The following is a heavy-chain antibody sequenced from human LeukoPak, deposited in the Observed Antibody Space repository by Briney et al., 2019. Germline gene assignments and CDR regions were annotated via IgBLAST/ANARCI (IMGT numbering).Heavy chain of an antibody. V-gene: IGHV3-7*01. CDR2: IKQDGSEK. Sequence: PGGSLRLSCAAPGFTFSSYWMSWVRQAPGKGLEWVANIKQDGSEKYYVDSVKGRFTISRDNAKNSLYLQMNSLRAEDTAVYYCARFGGGYYMDVWGKGTTVTVSS. CDR3: ARFGGGYYMDV. D-gene: IGHD3-16*01. J-gene: IGHJ6*03. CDR1: GFTFSSYW.